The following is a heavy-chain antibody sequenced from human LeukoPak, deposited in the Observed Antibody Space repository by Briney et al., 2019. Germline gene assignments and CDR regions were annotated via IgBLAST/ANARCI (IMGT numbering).Heavy chain of an antibody. CDR1: GGSISSYY. Sequence: SETLSLTCTVSGGSISSYYWSWIRQPAGKGLEWIGRIYTSGSTNYNPPLKSRVTMSVDTSKNQFSLKLSSVTAADTAVYYCAREKIVVVPAGWFDPWGQGTLVTVSS. J-gene: IGHJ5*02. V-gene: IGHV4-4*07. CDR3: AREKIVVVPAGWFDP. D-gene: IGHD2-2*01. CDR2: IYTSGST.